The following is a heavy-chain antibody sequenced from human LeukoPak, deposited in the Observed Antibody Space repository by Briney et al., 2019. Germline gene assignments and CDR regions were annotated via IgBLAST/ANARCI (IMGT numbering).Heavy chain of an antibody. J-gene: IGHJ4*02. CDR1: GFTFSSYA. D-gene: IGHD5-12*01. V-gene: IGHV3-23*01. CDR3: ARYSGYDYSYSDY. Sequence: GGSLRLSCAASGFTFSSYAMSGVRQAPGKGLEWVSAISGSGGSTYYADSVKGRFTISRDNAKNSLYLQMNSLRAEDTAVYYCARYSGYDYSYSDYWGQGTLVTVSS. CDR2: ISGSGGST.